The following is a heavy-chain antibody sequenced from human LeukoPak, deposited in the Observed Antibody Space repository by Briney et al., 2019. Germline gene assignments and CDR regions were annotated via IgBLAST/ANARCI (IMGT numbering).Heavy chain of an antibody. CDR1: GFTSGSYW. CDR2: TRNKANSYTT. D-gene: IGHD2-2*01. V-gene: IGHV3-72*01. Sequence: PGGSLRLSCTASGFTSGSYWMSWVRQAPGKGLEWVGRTRNKANSYTTEYAASVKGRFTISRDDSKNSLYLQMNSLKTEDTAVYYCASPGRYCSSTSCYYFDYWGQGTLVTVSS. CDR3: ASPGRYCSSTSCYYFDY. J-gene: IGHJ4*02.